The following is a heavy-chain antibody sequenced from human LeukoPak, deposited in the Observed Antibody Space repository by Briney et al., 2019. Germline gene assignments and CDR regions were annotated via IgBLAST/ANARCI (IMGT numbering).Heavy chain of an antibody. D-gene: IGHD3-3*01. CDR3: ARTSLGAPRAYYDFWSGYFVGWFDP. CDR1: GGSVSSGSYY. CDR2: IYYSGST. J-gene: IGHJ5*02. V-gene: IGHV4-61*01. Sequence: PSETLSLTCTVSGGSVSSGSYYWSWIRQPPGKGLEWVGYIYYSGSTNYNPSLKSRVTISVDTSKNQFSLKLSSVTAADTAVYYCARTSLGAPRAYYDFWSGYFVGWFDPWGQGTLVTVSS.